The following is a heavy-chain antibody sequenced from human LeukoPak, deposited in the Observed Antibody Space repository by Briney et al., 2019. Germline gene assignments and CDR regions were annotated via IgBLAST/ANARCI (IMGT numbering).Heavy chain of an antibody. CDR3: ARRPGSAYYYYYYMDV. CDR1: GYSFTSYW. D-gene: IGHD1-14*01. J-gene: IGHJ6*03. CDR2: IYPGDSDT. Sequence: GESLKISCKGSGYSFTSYWIGWVRQMPGKGLEWMGIIYPGDSDTRYSPSFQGQVTISADKSISTAYLQWSSLKASDTAMYYCARRPGSAYYYYYYMDVWGKGTTVTVSS. V-gene: IGHV5-51*01.